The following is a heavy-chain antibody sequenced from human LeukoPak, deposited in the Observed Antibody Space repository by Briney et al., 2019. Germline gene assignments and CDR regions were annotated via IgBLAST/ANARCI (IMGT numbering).Heavy chain of an antibody. CDR1: GGXISSYY. D-gene: IGHD6-13*01. V-gene: IGHV4-59*08. Sequence: SETLSLTCTVSGGXISSYYWSWIRQPPGKGLEWIGDICYSGSTNYNPSLKSRVTVSVDTSKNQFSLKLNSVTAADTAVYYCARLPSSSWLNWFDPWGQGTLVTVSS. CDR2: ICYSGST. J-gene: IGHJ5*02. CDR3: ARLPSSSWLNWFDP.